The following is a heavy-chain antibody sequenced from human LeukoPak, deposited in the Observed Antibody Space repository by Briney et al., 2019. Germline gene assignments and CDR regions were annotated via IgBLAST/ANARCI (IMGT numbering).Heavy chain of an antibody. Sequence: GGSLRLSCAASGFTFSTYAMSWVRQAPGKGLEWVSTISDSGANTYYADSVRGRFTVSRDNSKNTLYLQKNSLRADDTAIYYCAKSMTLQWRGFFDLWGRGTHVTVSS. V-gene: IGHV3-23*01. CDR2: ISDSGANT. D-gene: IGHD6-19*01. CDR3: AKSMTLQWRGFFDL. CDR1: GFTFSTYA. J-gene: IGHJ2*01.